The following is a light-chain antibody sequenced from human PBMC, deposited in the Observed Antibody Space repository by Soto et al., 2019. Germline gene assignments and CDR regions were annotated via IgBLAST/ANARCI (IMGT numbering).Light chain of an antibody. V-gene: IGLV7-46*01. Sequence: QAVVTQEPSLTVSPGGTVTLTCGSSTGAVTSGHYPYWFQQKPGQAPRTLIYDTGNKHSWTPARFSGSLLGGKATLTLSGXXXXXXXEYYCLLSYSGALYVFGTGTQLTVL. CDR1: TGAVTSGHY. J-gene: IGLJ1*01. CDR3: LLSYSGALYV. CDR2: DTG.